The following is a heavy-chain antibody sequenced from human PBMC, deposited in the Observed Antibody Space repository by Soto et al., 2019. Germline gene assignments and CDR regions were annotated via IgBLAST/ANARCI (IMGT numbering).Heavy chain of an antibody. CDR3: AREGYSSSWYGAFDI. J-gene: IGHJ3*02. CDR2: INSDGSST. CDR1: GFTFSSYW. Sequence: VGSLRLSCAASGFTFSSYWMHWVRQAPGKGLVWVSRINSDGSSTSYADSVKGRFTISRDNAKNTLYLQMNSLRAEDTAVYYCAREGYSSSWYGAFDIWGQGTMVTVSS. D-gene: IGHD6-13*01. V-gene: IGHV3-74*01.